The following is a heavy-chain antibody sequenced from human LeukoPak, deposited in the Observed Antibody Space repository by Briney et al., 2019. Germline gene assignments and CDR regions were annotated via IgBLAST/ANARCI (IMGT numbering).Heavy chain of an antibody. D-gene: IGHD3-3*01. CDR3: ARALPPFTIFGVVSPARFDP. CDR2: INHSGST. CDR1: GGSFSGYY. V-gene: IGHV4-34*01. J-gene: IGHJ5*02. Sequence: PSETLSLTCAVYGGSFSGYYWSWIRQPPGKGLEWIGEINHSGSTNYNPSLKSRVTISVDTSKNQFSLKLSSVTAADTAVYYCARALPPFTIFGVVSPARFDPWGQGTLVTVSS.